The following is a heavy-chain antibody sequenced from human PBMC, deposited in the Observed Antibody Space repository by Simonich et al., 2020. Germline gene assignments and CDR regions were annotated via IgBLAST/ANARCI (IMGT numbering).Heavy chain of an antibody. CDR3: ARLGVYDSSGYNDY. J-gene: IGHJ4*02. D-gene: IGHD3-22*01. CDR1: GGSFSGYY. Sequence: QVQLQQWGAGLLKPSETLSLTCAVYGGSFSGYYWSWIRQPPGKGLEESGEHKHSGSTNYNPPLKSRVTISVDTSTNQFSLKLSSVTAADTAVYYCARLGVYDSSGYNDYWGQGTLVTVSS. V-gene: IGHV4-34*01. CDR2: HKHSGST.